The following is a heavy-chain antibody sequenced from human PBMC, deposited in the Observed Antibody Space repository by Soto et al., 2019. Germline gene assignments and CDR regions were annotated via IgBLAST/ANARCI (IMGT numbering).Heavy chain of an antibody. Sequence: SVKVSCKASGGTFSSYTISWVRQAPGQGLEWMGRIIPILGIANYAQKFQGRVTITADKSTSTAYMELSSLRSEDTAVYYCSHIVATIGSRVPDAFDIWGQGTMVTVSS. V-gene: IGHV1-69*02. J-gene: IGHJ3*02. CDR3: SHIVATIGSRVPDAFDI. D-gene: IGHD5-12*01. CDR2: IIPILGIA. CDR1: GGTFSSYT.